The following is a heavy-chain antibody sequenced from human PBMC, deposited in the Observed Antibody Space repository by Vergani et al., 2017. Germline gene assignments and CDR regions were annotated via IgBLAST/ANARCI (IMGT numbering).Heavy chain of an antibody. CDR2: MYTSGHT. J-gene: IGHJ6*03. CDR3: ARASPCINCSAEGPHGPGYYYMDV. Sequence: QVQLQESGPGLLKPSQTLSLTCTVSGASVSRGTYYWTWIRYPAGKKLEWIVRMYTSGHTIYNPSLESRVTMSVDTSKIQFSLQLSPVTAADTAVYSCARASPCINCSAEGPHGPGYYYMDVWGKGTTVTVSS. V-gene: IGHV4-61*02. CDR1: GASVSRGTYY. D-gene: IGHD2-8*02.